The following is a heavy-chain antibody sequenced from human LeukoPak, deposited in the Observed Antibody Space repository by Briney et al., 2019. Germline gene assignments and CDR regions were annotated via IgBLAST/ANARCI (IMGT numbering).Heavy chain of an antibody. CDR1: GDSISSGDYY. J-gene: IGHJ4*02. Sequence: PSETLSLTCTVSGDSISSGDYYWSWIRQPAGKGLEWIGSIYYSGSTYYNPSLKSRVTISVDTSKNQFSLKLSSVTAADTAVYYCARVSWFNELPNYWGQGTLVSVSS. D-gene: IGHD3-10*01. CDR3: ARVSWFNELPNY. V-gene: IGHV4-39*07. CDR2: IYYSGST.